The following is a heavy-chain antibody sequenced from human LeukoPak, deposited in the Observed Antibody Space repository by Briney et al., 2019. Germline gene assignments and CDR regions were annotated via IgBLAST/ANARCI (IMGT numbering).Heavy chain of an antibody. CDR1: GGSFSGYY. Sequence: SETLSLTCAVYGGSFSGYYWSWIRQPPGKGLEWIGEINHSGGTNYNPSLKSRVTISVDTSKNQFSLKLSSMTAADTAVYYCARYKRDYYGSGSSFDYWGQGTLVTVSS. CDR2: INHSGGT. CDR3: ARYKRDYYGSGSSFDY. D-gene: IGHD3-10*01. J-gene: IGHJ4*02. V-gene: IGHV4-34*01.